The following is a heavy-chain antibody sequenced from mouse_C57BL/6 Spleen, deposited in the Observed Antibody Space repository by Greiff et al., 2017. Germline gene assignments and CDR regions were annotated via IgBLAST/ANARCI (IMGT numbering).Heavy chain of an antibody. Sequence: QVQLKQSGPGLVQPSQSLSITCTVSGFSLTSYGVHWVRQSPGKGLEWLGVIWSGGSTDYNAAFISRLSISKDNSKSQVFFKMNSLQADDTAIYYCARSYSNYGGWFAYWGQGTLVTVSA. CDR2: IWSGGST. CDR3: ARSYSNYGGWFAY. J-gene: IGHJ3*01. V-gene: IGHV2-2*01. D-gene: IGHD2-5*01. CDR1: GFSLTSYG.